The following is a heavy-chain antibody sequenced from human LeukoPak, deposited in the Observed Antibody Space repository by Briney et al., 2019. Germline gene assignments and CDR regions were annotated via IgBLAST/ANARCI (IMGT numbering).Heavy chain of an antibody. D-gene: IGHD4-17*01. CDR2: IYYSGST. J-gene: IGHJ4*02. CDR3: ARTGSTVTMLYPFDH. V-gene: IGHV4-59*01. Sequence: SETLSLTCTVSGGSIRSYYWSWIRQPPGKGLEWIGYIYYSGSTNYNPSLKSRVSISVDTSKNQFSLKLSSVTAADTAVYYCARTGSTVTMLYPFDHWGQGTLVTVST. CDR1: GGSIRSYY.